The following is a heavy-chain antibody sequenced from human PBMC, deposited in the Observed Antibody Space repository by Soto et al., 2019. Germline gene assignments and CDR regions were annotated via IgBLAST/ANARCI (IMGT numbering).Heavy chain of an antibody. CDR3: AKDDLKERGDDYFDY. CDR2: IGASGDIT. V-gene: IGHV3-23*01. Sequence: GGSLRLSCAASGFSFTNFAMSWVRQAPGKGLEWVAGIGASGDITWYADSVKGRLSISRDNSKNTLYLQLNSLRFEDTAVYYCAKDDLKERGDDYFDYWGPGTLVTVSS. CDR1: GFSFTNFA. D-gene: IGHD2-21*02. J-gene: IGHJ4*02.